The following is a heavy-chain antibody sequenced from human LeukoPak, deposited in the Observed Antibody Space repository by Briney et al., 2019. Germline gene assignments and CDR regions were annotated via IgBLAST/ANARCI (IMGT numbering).Heavy chain of an antibody. Sequence: SETLSLTCTVSGGSISSYYWNWIRQPPGKGLEWIGYIYYSGSTNYNPSLRSRVTISVDTSKNQFSLKLSSVTAADTAVYYCARGGWYPESFQHWGQGALVTVSS. CDR2: IYYSGST. CDR1: GGSISSYY. J-gene: IGHJ1*01. V-gene: IGHV4-59*01. CDR3: ARGGWYPESFQH. D-gene: IGHD6-19*01.